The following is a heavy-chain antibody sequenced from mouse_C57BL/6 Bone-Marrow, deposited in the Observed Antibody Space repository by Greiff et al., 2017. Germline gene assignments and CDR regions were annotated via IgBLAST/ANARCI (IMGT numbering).Heavy chain of an antibody. CDR2: IDPENGDT. J-gene: IGHJ1*03. CDR3: TTLNDYDWYFDV. V-gene: IGHV14-4*01. CDR1: GFNITDDY. Sequence: LVESGAELVRPGASVKLSCTASGFNITDDYLHWVKQRPEQGLEWIGWIDPENGDTEYASKFQGKATITADTSSNTAYLQLSSLTSEDTAVYYCTTLNDYDWYFDVWGTGTTVTVSS. D-gene: IGHD2-4*01.